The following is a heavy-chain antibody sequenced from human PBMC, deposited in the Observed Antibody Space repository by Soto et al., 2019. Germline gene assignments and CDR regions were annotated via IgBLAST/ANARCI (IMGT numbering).Heavy chain of an antibody. V-gene: IGHV4-59*01. CDR3: TREQSDDNYFDP. CDR2: IYYSGNT. Sequence: SETLSLTCTVSGGSISSYYWSWIRQPPGKGLEWIGYIYYSGNTNYNPSLKSRVTISLDKSKSQFSLRLISVTAADTAVYYCTREQSDDNYFDPWGQGTLVTVSS. CDR1: GGSISSYY. D-gene: IGHD6-19*01. J-gene: IGHJ5*02.